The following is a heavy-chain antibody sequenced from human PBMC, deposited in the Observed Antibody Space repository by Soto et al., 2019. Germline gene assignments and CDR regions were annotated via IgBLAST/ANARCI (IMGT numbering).Heavy chain of an antibody. CDR1: GGSVSSGSYD. D-gene: IGHD5-18*01. J-gene: IGHJ4*02. CDR3: AADVGGYIYGLGKY. V-gene: IGHV4-61*01. Sequence: SETLSLTCTVAGGSVSSGSYDWSWIRQPPGKGLEWIGYIYYSGSTNYNPSLKSRVTMSVGTSKNQFSLKLSSVTAADTAVYYCAADVGGYIYGLGKYWGQGTLVTVSS. CDR2: IYYSGST.